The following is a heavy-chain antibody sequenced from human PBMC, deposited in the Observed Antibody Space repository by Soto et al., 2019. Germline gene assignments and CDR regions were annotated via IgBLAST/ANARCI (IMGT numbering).Heavy chain of an antibody. CDR3: TTVSGRYYYCDYYGLDV. Sequence: GGSLRLSCAASGFTFSNAWMSWVRQAPGKGLEWVGRIKSKTDGGTTDYAAPVKGRFTISRDDSKNTLYLQMNSLKTEDTAVYYCTTVSGRYYYCDYYGLDVWGQGTTVTVSS. D-gene: IGHD1-26*01. V-gene: IGHV3-15*01. CDR2: IKSKTDGGTT. CDR1: GFTFSNAW. J-gene: IGHJ6*02.